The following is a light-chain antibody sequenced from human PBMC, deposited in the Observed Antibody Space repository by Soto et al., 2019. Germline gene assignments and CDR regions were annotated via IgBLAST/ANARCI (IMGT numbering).Light chain of an antibody. V-gene: IGKV3-20*01. J-gene: IGKJ2*01. Sequence: EIVLTQSPGTLSLSPGERATLSCRASQSVSSSYLVWHQQKPGQAPRLLIYGASSRATGIPDRFSGSGSGTDFTLTVSRLEPEDFAVFYCQQYGSSPPTFGQGTKVDIK. CDR2: GAS. CDR1: QSVSSSY. CDR3: QQYGSSPPT.